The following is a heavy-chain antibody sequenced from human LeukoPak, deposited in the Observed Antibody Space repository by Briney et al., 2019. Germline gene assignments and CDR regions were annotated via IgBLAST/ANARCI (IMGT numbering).Heavy chain of an antibody. CDR3: ALNGREVPSGAFDI. D-gene: IGHD3-16*02. CDR2: ISGSGGST. J-gene: IGHJ3*02. V-gene: IGHV3-23*01. Sequence: PGGSLRLSCAASGFTFSTSWMHWVRQAPGKGLEWVSAISGSGGSTYYADSVKGRFTISRDNSKNTLYLQMNSLRAEDTAVYYCALNGREVPSGAFDIWGQGTMVTVSS. CDR1: GFTFSTSW.